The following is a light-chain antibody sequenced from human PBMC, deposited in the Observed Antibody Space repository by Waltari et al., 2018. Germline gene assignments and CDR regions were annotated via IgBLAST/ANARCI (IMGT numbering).Light chain of an antibody. CDR2: DAS. V-gene: IGKV1-33*01. CDR3: QHYDNLPPPSYT. CDR1: QDISNY. Sequence: SPSSLSASVGDRVTITCQASQDISNYLNWYQQKAGNAPKLLIYDASNLETGVPSRFSGGGSGTHFTFTISSLQPEDIATYYCQHYDNLPPPSYTFGQGTKLEIK. J-gene: IGKJ2*01.